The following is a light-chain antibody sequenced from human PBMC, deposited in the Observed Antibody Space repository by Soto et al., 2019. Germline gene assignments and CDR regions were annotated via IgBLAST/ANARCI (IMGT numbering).Light chain of an antibody. Sequence: EIVMTQSPATLSVSPGERATLSCRGSQSVRSNLAWYQQKPGQAPRLLIYGASTRATGIPARFSGSGSGTDFTLAISSLQSEDFAVYYCQEYKNWPSITFGQGTRLEIK. CDR3: QEYKNWPSIT. CDR2: GAS. J-gene: IGKJ5*01. CDR1: QSVRSN. V-gene: IGKV3-15*01.